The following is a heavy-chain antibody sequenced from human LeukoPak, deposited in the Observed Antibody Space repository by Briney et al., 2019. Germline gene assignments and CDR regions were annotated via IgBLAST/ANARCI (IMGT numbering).Heavy chain of an antibody. CDR2: IYPGDSDT. CDR3: ARVESSPPDY. Sequence: GESLKISCKGSGYSFTNYWIGWVRQMPGKGLEWMGIIYPGDSDTRYGPSFQGQVTISADKSISTAYLQWGSLRASDTAMYYCARVESSPPDYWGQGTLVTVSS. V-gene: IGHV5-51*01. CDR1: GYSFTNYW. J-gene: IGHJ4*02. D-gene: IGHD6-6*01.